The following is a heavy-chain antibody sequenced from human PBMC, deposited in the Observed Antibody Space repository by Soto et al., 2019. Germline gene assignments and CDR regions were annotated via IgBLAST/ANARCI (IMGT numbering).Heavy chain of an antibody. CDR1: GFTFSSYD. CDR3: ARDLCSGGSCRKRGAVAFDI. Sequence: GGSLRLSCAASGFTFSSYDMHWVRQATGKGLEWVSAIGTAGDTYYPGSVKGRFTISRENATNSLYLQMNSLRAGDTAVYYCARDLCSGGSCRKRGAVAFDIWGQGTMVTVSS. J-gene: IGHJ3*02. CDR2: IGTAGDT. D-gene: IGHD2-15*01. V-gene: IGHV3-13*01.